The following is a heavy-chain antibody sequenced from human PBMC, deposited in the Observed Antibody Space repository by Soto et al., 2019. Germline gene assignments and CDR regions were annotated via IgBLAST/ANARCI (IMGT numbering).Heavy chain of an antibody. Sequence: QVQLVQSGAEVKKPGSSGKVSCKAFGGTLSSLAINWVRRAPGQGPQWMGGISPIVGTPNYAQRFQGRVTIITDEVTSTAYMELTSLTVEDTAVYYCALGNAMDVWGQGTTVTVSS. D-gene: IGHD7-27*01. J-gene: IGHJ6*02. CDR2: ISPIVGTP. CDR1: GGTLSSLA. V-gene: IGHV1-69*01. CDR3: ALGNAMDV.